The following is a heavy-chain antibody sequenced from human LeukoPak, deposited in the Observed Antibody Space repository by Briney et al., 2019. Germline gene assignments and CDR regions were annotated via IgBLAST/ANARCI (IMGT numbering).Heavy chain of an antibody. CDR1: GGSISSYY. D-gene: IGHD2-2*01. J-gene: IGHJ5*02. V-gene: IGHV4-39*01. Sequence: SETLSLTCTVSGGSISSYYWGWIRQPPGKGLEWIGNLYYGESTYYNPSLMSRVTISVDTSKNQFSLKLSSVTAADTAVYYCATYYQRFDPWGQGTLVTVSS. CDR3: ATYYQRFDP. CDR2: LYYGEST.